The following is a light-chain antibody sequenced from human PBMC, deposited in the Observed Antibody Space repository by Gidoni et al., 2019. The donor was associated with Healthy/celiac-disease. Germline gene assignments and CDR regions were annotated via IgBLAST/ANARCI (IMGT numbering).Light chain of an antibody. V-gene: IGKV1-39*01. CDR2: AAS. Sequence: DIPMTQSPSSLSASVGDRVTIPCRASQSISSYLNWYQQKPGKAPKLLIYAASSLQSGVPSRFSGSGSGTDFTLTISSLQPEDFATYYCQQSYSTRWTFGQGTKVEIK. CDR3: QQSYSTRWT. J-gene: IGKJ1*01. CDR1: QSISSY.